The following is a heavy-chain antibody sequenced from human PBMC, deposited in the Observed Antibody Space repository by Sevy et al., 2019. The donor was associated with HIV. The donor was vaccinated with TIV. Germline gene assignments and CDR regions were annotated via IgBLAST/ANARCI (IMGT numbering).Heavy chain of an antibody. CDR3: TRDQSDYGGNSPYYYYYGMDV. V-gene: IGHV3-49*04. J-gene: IGHJ6*02. CDR2: IRSKAYGGTT. CDR1: GFTFGDYA. D-gene: IGHD4-17*01. Sequence: GGSLRLSCTASGFTFGDYAMSWVRQAPGKGLEWVGFIRSKAYGGTTEYAACVKGSFTISREDSKSIAYLQMNSLKTEDTAVYYCTRDQSDYGGNSPYYYYYGMDVWGQGTTVTVSS.